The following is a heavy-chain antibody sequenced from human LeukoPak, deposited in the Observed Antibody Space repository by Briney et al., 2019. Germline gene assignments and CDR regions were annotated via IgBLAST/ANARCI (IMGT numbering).Heavy chain of an antibody. CDR1: GFTFSSYG. Sequence: GSLRFSCAASGFTFSSYGMHWVRQAPGKGLEWVAFIRYDGSNKYYADSVKGRFTISRDNAKNSLYLQMNSLRVEDTAVYYCARDLGATIFDFDYWGQGTLVTVSS. CDR2: IRYDGSNK. J-gene: IGHJ4*02. CDR3: ARDLGATIFDFDY. D-gene: IGHD1-26*01. V-gene: IGHV3-30*02.